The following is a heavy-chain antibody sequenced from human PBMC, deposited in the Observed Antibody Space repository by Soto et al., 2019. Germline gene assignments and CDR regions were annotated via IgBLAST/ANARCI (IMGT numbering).Heavy chain of an antibody. CDR2: IYCDDDH. Sequence: QITLRESGPALVRPTQTLTVTCTLSGFSLSSNGVGVGWSHEPPGKALEWLALIYCDDDHRYTPSLKTRLTITNDTSKNQVLLTMTKLDHVDTATYYCSRELYDSTYFASWGQGTLVTVSS. CDR3: SRELYDSTYFAS. CDR1: GFSLSSNGVG. J-gene: IGHJ4*02. D-gene: IGHD1-7*01. V-gene: IGHV2-5*02.